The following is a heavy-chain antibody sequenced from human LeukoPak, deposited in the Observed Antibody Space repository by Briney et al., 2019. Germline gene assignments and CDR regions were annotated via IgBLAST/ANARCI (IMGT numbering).Heavy chain of an antibody. CDR1: GGTFSSYT. V-gene: IGHV1-69*04. CDR3: ARDGVVVPAAIGPYWFDP. CDR2: IIPILGIA. Sequence: SVKVSCKASGGTFSSYTISWVRQAPGQGREWMGRIIPILGIANYAQKFQGRVTITADKSTITAYMQRGSLRSEDTAVYYCARDGVVVPAAIGPYWFDPWGQGTLVTVSS. J-gene: IGHJ5*02. D-gene: IGHD2-2*01.